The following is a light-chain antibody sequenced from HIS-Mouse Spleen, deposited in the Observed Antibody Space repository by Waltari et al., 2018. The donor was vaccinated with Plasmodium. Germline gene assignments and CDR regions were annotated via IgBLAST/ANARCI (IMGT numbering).Light chain of an antibody. V-gene: IGKV2-28*01. CDR3: MQALPS. CDR1: QSLLHRNGYNY. J-gene: IGKJ1*01. CDR2: WCS. Sequence: DIVMTQSPLSLPVTPGEPASISCRSSQSLLHRNGYNYLDWYLQKPGQSPPLLIYWCSKRSSWVPDRFSGSGSGTDFTLKISRVEAEDVGVYYCMQALPSFGQGTKVEIK.